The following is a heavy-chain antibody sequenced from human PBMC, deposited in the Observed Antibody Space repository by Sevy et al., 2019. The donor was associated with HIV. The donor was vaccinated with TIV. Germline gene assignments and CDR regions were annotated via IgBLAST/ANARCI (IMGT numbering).Heavy chain of an antibody. CDR1: GFPFSGHG. Sequence: GGSLRLSCVGSGFPFSGHGMHWVRQTPGKGLEWVAVISYDGGLKYYADSVKGRFTISRDDSKNSLYLQLNSLRAEDTAIYYCARKYDSSGYFDYWGQGTLVTVSS. V-gene: IGHV3-30*03. J-gene: IGHJ4*02. CDR2: ISYDGGLK. CDR3: ARKYDSSGYFDY. D-gene: IGHD3-22*01.